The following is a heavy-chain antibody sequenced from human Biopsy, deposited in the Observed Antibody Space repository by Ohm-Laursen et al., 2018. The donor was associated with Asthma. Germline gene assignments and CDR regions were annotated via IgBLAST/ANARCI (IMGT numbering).Heavy chain of an antibody. CDR1: GGTFSNFA. Sequence: VKISCKAPGGTFSNFAISWVRQAPGQGLEWLGGIMTVFGTTNYAQKFQGRVTITADESTSTAYMEGTSLRSEDTAIYYCARCQVGYSSGWSLLLKKIYYSGMDVWGQGTAVTVSS. V-gene: IGHV1-69*13. J-gene: IGHJ6*02. D-gene: IGHD6-19*01. CDR2: IMTVFGTT. CDR3: ARCQVGYSSGWSLLLKKIYYSGMDV.